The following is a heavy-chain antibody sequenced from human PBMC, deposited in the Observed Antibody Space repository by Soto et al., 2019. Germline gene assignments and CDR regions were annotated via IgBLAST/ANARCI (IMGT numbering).Heavy chain of an antibody. J-gene: IGHJ4*02. CDR1: GFTFSNYA. CDR2: ISGSGGRS. Sequence: EVQLLDSGGGLVQPGGSLRLSCAASGFTFSNYAMTWVRQGPGKGLEWVSGISGSGGRSYYADSVKGRFSISRENSKSPWYLQMTSLTAEDTAVYYCAKAYFVWSSEQPYYFDYWGQGTLVTVSS. D-gene: IGHD3-16*01. CDR3: AKAYFVWSSEQPYYFDY. V-gene: IGHV3-23*01.